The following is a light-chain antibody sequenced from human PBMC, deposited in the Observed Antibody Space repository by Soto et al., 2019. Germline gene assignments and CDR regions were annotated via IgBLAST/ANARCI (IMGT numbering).Light chain of an antibody. V-gene: IGKV3-15*01. J-gene: IGKJ1*01. CDR1: QSVSSN. CDR3: QQYNNWPPWT. Sequence: EIVITQSPSTLSVSPGERAIFSCRASQSVSSNLAWYQQKPGQAPRLLIYGASTRATGIPARFSGSGSGTEFTLTISSLQSEDFAIYYCQQYNNWPPWTFGQGTKVDIK. CDR2: GAS.